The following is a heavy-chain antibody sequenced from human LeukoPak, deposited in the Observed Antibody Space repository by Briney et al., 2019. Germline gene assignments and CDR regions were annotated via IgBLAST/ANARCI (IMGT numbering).Heavy chain of an antibody. CDR2: ISSSSSTI. CDR1: GFTFSSYS. D-gene: IGHD3-10*01. CDR3: AKAGTMVRGGGNFDY. Sequence: PGGSLRLSCAASGFTFSSYSMNWVRQAPGKGLEWVSYISSSSSTIYYADSVKGRFTISRDNSKNTLYLQMNSLRAEDTAVYYCAKAGTMVRGGGNFDYWGQGTLVTVSS. V-gene: IGHV3-48*01. J-gene: IGHJ4*02.